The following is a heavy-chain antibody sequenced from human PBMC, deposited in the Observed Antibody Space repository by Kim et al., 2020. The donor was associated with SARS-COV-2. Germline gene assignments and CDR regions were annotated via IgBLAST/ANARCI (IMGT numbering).Heavy chain of an antibody. CDR2: ISAGGDII. J-gene: IGHJ4*02. CDR3: AKALRGLDMMHDF. Sequence: GGSLRLSCAASGFSLRYYAMSWVRQAPGKGLEWVSSISAGGDIIHYADLVKGRFTISRDISKNSLYLQMNSLRADDTAVFYCAKALRGLDMMHDFWGQGTLVTVSA. CDR1: GFSLRYYA. D-gene: IGHD3-10*01. V-gene: IGHV3-23*01.